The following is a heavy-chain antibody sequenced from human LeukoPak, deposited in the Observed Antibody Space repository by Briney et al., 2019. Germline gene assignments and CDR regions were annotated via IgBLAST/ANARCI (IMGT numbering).Heavy chain of an antibody. CDR2: INPNNGDT. CDR1: GYTLTGYY. V-gene: IGHV1-2*06. J-gene: IGHJ4*02. D-gene: IGHD3-22*01. Sequence: GASVKVSCKASGYTLTGYYMHWVRQAPGQGLEWMGRINPNNGDTKYAQKFQGRVTMTRDTSINTAYMELSSLGSDDTAVYYSARSFYDTSGYYLDSWGQGSLVAVSS. CDR3: ARSFYDTSGYYLDS.